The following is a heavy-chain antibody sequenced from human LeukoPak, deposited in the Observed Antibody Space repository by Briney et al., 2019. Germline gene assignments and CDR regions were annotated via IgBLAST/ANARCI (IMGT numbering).Heavy chain of an antibody. Sequence: GESLRLSCASSGFTFSTYAMAWVRQAPGKGLEWVSSISGSGGSTYLADPVKGRFTISRDSSKNTMYLQINNLRVEDTAVYFCARGFRAAAGKYYFDYWGQGTLVTVSS. CDR2: ISGSGGST. V-gene: IGHV3-23*01. CDR1: GFTFSTYA. J-gene: IGHJ4*02. D-gene: IGHD6-13*01. CDR3: ARGFRAAAGKYYFDY.